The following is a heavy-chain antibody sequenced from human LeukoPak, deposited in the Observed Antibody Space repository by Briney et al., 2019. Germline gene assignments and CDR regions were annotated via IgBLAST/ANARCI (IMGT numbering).Heavy chain of an antibody. V-gene: IGHV3-30*02. J-gene: IGHJ4*02. CDR3: ATGSGYYYDH. Sequence: PGGSLRLSCAASGFTFSNYYMHWVRQAPGKGLEWVAVVHHDGSERYYADSVKGRFTISRDNSENTLYVQMDSLRVEDTAVYYCATGSGYYYDHWGQGTLVTVSS. D-gene: IGHD3-22*01. CDR2: VHHDGSER. CDR1: GFTFSNYY.